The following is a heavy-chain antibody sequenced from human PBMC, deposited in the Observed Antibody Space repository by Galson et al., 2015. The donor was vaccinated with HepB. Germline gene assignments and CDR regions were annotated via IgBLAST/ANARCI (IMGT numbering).Heavy chain of an antibody. J-gene: IGHJ6*02. V-gene: IGHV3-21*04. CDR1: GFTFRSYT. D-gene: IGHD4-17*01. Sequence: SLRLSCAASGFTFRSYTMSWVRQAPGEGLEWVSSISSNSNYIYYVDSVKGRFTISRDNAKNSLYLQMNSLRAEDTAVYYCAKFPTVTPLVVMDVWGQGTTVTVSS. CDR3: AKFPTVTPLVVMDV. CDR2: ISSNSNYI.